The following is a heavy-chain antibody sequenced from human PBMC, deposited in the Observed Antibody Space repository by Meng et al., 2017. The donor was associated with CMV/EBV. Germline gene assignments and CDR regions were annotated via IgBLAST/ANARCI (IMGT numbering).Heavy chain of an antibody. J-gene: IGHJ1*01. D-gene: IGHD2-2*01. Sequence: ASVKVSCKASGYTFTSYGISWVRQAPGQGLEWMGWISAYNGNTNYAQKLQGRVTMTTDTSTSTAYMELRSLRSDDTAVYYCARGRYCSSTSCSDFQHWGQGTLVTVSX. V-gene: IGHV1-18*01. CDR3: ARGRYCSSTSCSDFQH. CDR1: GYTFTSYG. CDR2: ISAYNGNT.